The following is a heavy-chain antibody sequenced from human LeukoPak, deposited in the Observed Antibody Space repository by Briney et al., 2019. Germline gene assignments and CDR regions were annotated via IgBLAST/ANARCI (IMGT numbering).Heavy chain of an antibody. V-gene: IGHV1-18*01. D-gene: IGHD1-26*01. Sequence: GASVKVSCKASGYTSTSYGISWVRQAPGQGLEWMGWISAYNGNTNYAQKLQGGVTMTTDASTSTAYMELRSLRSDDTAVYYCARRGSLYYYYYMDVWGKGTTVTVSS. CDR1: GYTSTSYG. CDR3: ARRGSLYYYYYMDV. CDR2: ISAYNGNT. J-gene: IGHJ6*03.